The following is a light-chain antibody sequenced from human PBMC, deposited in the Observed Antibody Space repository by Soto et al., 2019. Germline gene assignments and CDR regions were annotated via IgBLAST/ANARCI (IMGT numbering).Light chain of an antibody. V-gene: IGLV1-40*01. Sequence: QSVLTQPPSVSGAPGQRVTISCTGSSSNIGAGFDVHWYHQLPGTAPKLLMYGNSNRPSGVPDRFSGSKSGTSASLAITGLQAEDEADYYCQSYDSSLSAWVFGGGTQLTVL. CDR3: QSYDSSLSAWV. CDR2: GNS. CDR1: SSNIGAGFD. J-gene: IGLJ3*02.